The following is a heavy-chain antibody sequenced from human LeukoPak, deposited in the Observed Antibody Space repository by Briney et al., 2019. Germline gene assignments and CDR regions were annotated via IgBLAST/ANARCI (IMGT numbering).Heavy chain of an antibody. J-gene: IGHJ4*02. CDR2: INPSGGST. CDR3: ARVRQKGYGDFDY. V-gene: IGHV1-46*01. CDR1: VYTFTRYY. Sequence: ASVKVSCKASVYTFTRYYMHWVRQAPGQGLGLMGIINPSGGSTSYAQKFQGRVTMTRDTSTSTVYMELSSLRSEDTAVYYCARVRQKGYGDFDYWGQGTLVTVSS. D-gene: IGHD4-17*01.